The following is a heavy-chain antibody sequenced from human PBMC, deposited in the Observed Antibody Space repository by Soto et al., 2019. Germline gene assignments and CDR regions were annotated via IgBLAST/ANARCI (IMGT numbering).Heavy chain of an antibody. J-gene: IGHJ4*02. V-gene: IGHV4-59*01. CDR1: GGSISSYY. CDR2: IYYSGST. Sequence: ASETLSLTCTVSGGSISSYYWSWIRQPPGKGLEWIGYIYYSGSTNYNPSLKSRVTISVDASKNQFSLKLSSVTAADTAVYYCARSSLGEEVMLPDWGQGTLVTVSS. CDR3: ARSSLGEEVMLPD. D-gene: IGHD3-16*01.